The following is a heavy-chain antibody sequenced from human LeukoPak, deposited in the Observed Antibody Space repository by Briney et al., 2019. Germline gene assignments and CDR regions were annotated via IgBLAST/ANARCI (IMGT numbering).Heavy chain of an antibody. CDR1: GGTFSSYA. V-gene: IGHV1-69*04. CDR2: IIPIFGIA. Sequence: SVKVSCKASGGTFSSYAISWVRQAPGQGLEWMGRIIPIFGIANYAQKFQGRVTMTIDTSTSTVYMELRSLRSDDTAVYYCARDVGRSYDLDYWGQGTLVTVSS. J-gene: IGHJ4*02. CDR3: ARDVGRSYDLDY. D-gene: IGHD3-16*01.